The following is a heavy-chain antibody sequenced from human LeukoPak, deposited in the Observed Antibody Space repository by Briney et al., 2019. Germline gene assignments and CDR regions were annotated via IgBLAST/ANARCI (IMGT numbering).Heavy chain of an antibody. Sequence: GGSLRLSCAASGFTFSSYSMNWVRQAPGKGLEWVSYISSSSSTIYYADSVKGRFTNSRDNAKNSLYLQMNGLRAEDTAVYYCARDAGLDAFDVWGQGTLVSVSS. CDR3: ARDAGLDAFDV. CDR1: GFTFSSYS. V-gene: IGHV3-48*04. D-gene: IGHD3-16*01. J-gene: IGHJ4*02. CDR2: ISSSSSTI.